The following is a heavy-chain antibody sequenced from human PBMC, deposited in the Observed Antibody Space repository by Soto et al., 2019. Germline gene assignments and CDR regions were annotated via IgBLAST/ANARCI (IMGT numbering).Heavy chain of an antibody. Sequence: SVEVSYKASGGTFSSYAISWVRQAPVQGLEWMGGIIPIFGTANYAQKFQGRVTITADESTSTAYMELSSLRSEDTAVYYCARDRGVYYDSSGYLIDYWGQGTLVTVSS. CDR2: IIPIFGTA. J-gene: IGHJ4*02. CDR3: ARDRGVYYDSSGYLIDY. CDR1: GGTFSSYA. D-gene: IGHD3-22*01. V-gene: IGHV1-69*13.